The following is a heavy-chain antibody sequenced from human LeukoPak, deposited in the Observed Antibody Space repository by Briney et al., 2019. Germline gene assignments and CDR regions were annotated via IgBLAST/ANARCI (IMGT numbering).Heavy chain of an antibody. J-gene: IGHJ6*02. Sequence: SETLSLTCTVSGVSISSSSYYWGWIRQPPGKGLEWIGSIYYSGSTYYNPSLKSRVTISVDTSKNQFSLKLSSVTAADTAVYYCARLGGLRFLEWPQDGMDVWGQGTTVTVSS. CDR3: ARLGGLRFLEWPQDGMDV. CDR2: IYYSGST. D-gene: IGHD3-3*01. V-gene: IGHV4-39*01. CDR1: GVSISSSSYY.